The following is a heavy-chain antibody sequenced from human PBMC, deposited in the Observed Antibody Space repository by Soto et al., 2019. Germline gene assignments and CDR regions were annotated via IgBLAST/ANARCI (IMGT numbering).Heavy chain of an antibody. V-gene: IGHV3-21*04. Sequence: PGGSLRLSCAASGFTFSSYSMNWVRQAPGKGLEWVSSISSSSSYIYYADSVKGRFTISRDNAKNSLYLQMSSLRVEDTALYYCAKDVCSGSTTSCYTRLDFWGQGALVTVSS. J-gene: IGHJ4*02. CDR1: GFTFSSYS. CDR3: AKDVCSGSTTSCYTRLDF. D-gene: IGHD2-2*02. CDR2: ISSSSSYI.